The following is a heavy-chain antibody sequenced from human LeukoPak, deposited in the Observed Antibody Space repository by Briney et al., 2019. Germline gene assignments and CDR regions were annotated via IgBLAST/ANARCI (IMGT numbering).Heavy chain of an antibody. Sequence: PGGSLRLSCAASGFTFSSYGMHWVRQAPGKGLEWVAVVSYDGSNQYYADSVKGRFTISRDNSKNTLNLQMNSLRAEDTAVYYCARGAWIAAGIFDPWGQGTLVTVSS. CDR3: ARGAWIAAGIFDP. V-gene: IGHV3-30*03. D-gene: IGHD6-13*01. CDR2: VSYDGSNQ. J-gene: IGHJ5*02. CDR1: GFTFSSYG.